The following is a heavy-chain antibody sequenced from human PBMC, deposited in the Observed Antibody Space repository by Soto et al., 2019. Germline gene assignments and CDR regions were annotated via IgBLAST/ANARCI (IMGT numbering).Heavy chain of an antibody. Sequence: GALVKVSCKASGYTFTGYYMHWVRQAPGQGLEWMGWINPNSGGTNYAQKFQGRVTMTRDTSISTAYMELSRLRSDDTAVYYCARYSGSSGKWFDPWGQGTLVTVSS. D-gene: IGHD1-26*01. CDR3: ARYSGSSGKWFDP. CDR2: INPNSGGT. J-gene: IGHJ5*02. V-gene: IGHV1-2*02. CDR1: GYTFTGYY.